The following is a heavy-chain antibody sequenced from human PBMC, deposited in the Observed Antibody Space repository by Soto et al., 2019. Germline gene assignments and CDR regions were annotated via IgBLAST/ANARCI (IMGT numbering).Heavy chain of an antibody. Sequence: GGPLRLSCVGSGFAFSTYGIHCVRQAPWKGLEWVSSISSRSDIYYADSVKGRFTISRDNAKNSVSLQMNSLRAEDTAVYYCAREYTAWPGAYGLDVWGQGTTVTVSS. V-gene: IGHV3-21*01. CDR2: ISSRSDI. D-gene: IGHD2-2*02. CDR3: AREYTAWPGAYGLDV. CDR1: GFAFSTYG. J-gene: IGHJ6*02.